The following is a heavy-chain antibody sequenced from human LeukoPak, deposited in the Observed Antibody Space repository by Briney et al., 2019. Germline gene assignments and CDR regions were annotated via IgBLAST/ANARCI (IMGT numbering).Heavy chain of an antibody. V-gene: IGHV1-18*01. J-gene: IGHJ5*02. CDR3: ARGDGGVAPRGWFDP. D-gene: IGHD6-6*01. CDR1: GYTFTSYG. Sequence: ASVKVSCKASGYTFTSYGISWVRQAPGQGLEWMGWISAYNGNTNYAQKFQGRVTITADKSTSTAYMELSSLRSEDTAVYYCARGDGGVAPRGWFDPWGQGTLVTVSS. CDR2: ISAYNGNT.